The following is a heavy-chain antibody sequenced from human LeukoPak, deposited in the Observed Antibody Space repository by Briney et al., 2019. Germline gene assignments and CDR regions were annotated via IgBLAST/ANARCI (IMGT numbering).Heavy chain of an antibody. Sequence: GGSLRLSCAASGFSFSDHYMDWVRQAPGKGLEWVGRIRKEDDSYITQYAASVKDRFIISRDDSKSSLYLQMNSLKTEDTAVYLCARVYSSGWEVSDYWGQGTLVAVSS. D-gene: IGHD6-19*01. CDR1: GFSFSDHY. CDR3: ARVYSSGWEVSDY. CDR2: IRKEDDSYIT. V-gene: IGHV3-72*01. J-gene: IGHJ4*02.